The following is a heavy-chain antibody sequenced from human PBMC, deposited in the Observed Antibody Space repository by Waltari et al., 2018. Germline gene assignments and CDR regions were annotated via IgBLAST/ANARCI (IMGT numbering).Heavy chain of an antibody. V-gene: IGHV4-59*11. CDR2: IYYSGSP. CDR3: ASLGGCSSWYGVVFDY. J-gene: IGHJ4*02. D-gene: IGHD6-13*01. Sequence: QVQLQESGPGLVKPSETLSLTCTVSGGSISSHYWSWVRQPPGKGLEWIGYIYYSGSPTYNPSLKSRVTISVDTSKNQFSLKLSSVTAADTAVYYCASLGGCSSWYGVVFDYWGQGTLVTVSS. CDR1: GGSISSHY.